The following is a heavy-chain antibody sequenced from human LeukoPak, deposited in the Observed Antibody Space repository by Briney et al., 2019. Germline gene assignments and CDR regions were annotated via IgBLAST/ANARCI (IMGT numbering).Heavy chain of an antibody. D-gene: IGHD3-22*01. CDR3: ARDGERDYYDSSGYFDY. CDR1: GGSFSGYY. V-gene: IGHV4-4*07. CDR2: IYTSGST. J-gene: IGHJ4*02. Sequence: SETLSLTCAVYGGSFSGYYWSWIRQPAGKGLEWIGRIYTSGSTNYNPSLKSRVTMSVDTSKNQFSLKLSSVTAADTAVYYCARDGERDYYDSSGYFDYWGQGTLVTVSS.